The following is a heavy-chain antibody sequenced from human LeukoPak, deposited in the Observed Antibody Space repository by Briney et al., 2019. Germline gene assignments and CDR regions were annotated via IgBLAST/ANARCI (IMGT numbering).Heavy chain of an antibody. V-gene: IGHV3-74*01. Sequence: GGSLRLSCAAFGFTFTDYYMQWVRQAAGKGLVWVSRISTDGTTTRYADSVKGRFTISRDNAKNTLYLQMNTLRAEDTAVYYCARESPYGGNFASDTWGQGTRVTVSS. D-gene: IGHD4-23*01. CDR2: ISTDGTTT. CDR3: ARESPYGGNFASDT. J-gene: IGHJ3*02. CDR1: GFTFTDYY.